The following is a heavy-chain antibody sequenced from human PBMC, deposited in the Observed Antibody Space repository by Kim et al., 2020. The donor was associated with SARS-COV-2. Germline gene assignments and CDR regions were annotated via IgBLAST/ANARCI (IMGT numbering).Heavy chain of an antibody. J-gene: IGHJ4*02. D-gene: IGHD5-12*01. CDR1: GFSVSDNY. Sequence: GGSLRLSCAASGFSVSDNYMTWVRQVSGKGLEWVSVLYSGGNTYYADSVKGRFTISRDNSKNTLYLQMNSLGAEDAAVYYCTRGGNYFDQWGQGTLVAVS. CDR3: TRGGNYFDQ. V-gene: IGHV3-53*01. CDR2: LYSGGNT.